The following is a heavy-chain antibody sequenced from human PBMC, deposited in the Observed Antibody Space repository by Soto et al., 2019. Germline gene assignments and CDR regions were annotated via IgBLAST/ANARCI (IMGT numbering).Heavy chain of an antibody. CDR2: IYYSGST. CDR1: SGSIISSNYY. V-gene: IGHV4-39*01. CDR3: ARLNKPGWFDP. Sequence: QLQLQESGPGLVKPSETLSLTCTVSSGSIISSNYYWAWIRQPPEKGLEWIATIYYSGSTYYSPSLKSRVTKSVDTSKNQFSLGLAPVTAADTAVYYCARLNKPGWFDPWGQGTLVTVSS. J-gene: IGHJ5*02.